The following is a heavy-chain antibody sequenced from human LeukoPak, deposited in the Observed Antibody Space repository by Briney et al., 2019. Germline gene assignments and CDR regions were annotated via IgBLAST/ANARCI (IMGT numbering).Heavy chain of an antibody. CDR2: ITSGGTSI. CDR1: GFSFSIYE. V-gene: IGHV3-48*03. CDR3: VGDATETIVGWYYFDY. Sequence: PGGSLSLTCIASGFSFSIYELNWVRQAPGKGLEWLSHITSGGTSIHYADSVKGRFTISRDDAKSSLYLQMHRLREDDTAVYHCVGDATETIVGWYYFDYWGPGSLVTVSS. J-gene: IGHJ4*02. D-gene: IGHD1-26*01.